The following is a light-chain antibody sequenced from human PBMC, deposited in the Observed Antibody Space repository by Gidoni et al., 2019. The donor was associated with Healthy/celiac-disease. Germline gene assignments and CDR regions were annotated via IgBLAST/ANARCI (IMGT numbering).Light chain of an antibody. Sequence: EIVLTQSPGTLSLSPGERATLSCRASQSVSSSYLAWYQQKPGQAHRLLIYGASSRATGIPDRFSGSGSGTDFTLTISRLEPEDFAVYYCQQYGSSSLTFXGXTKVEIK. CDR2: GAS. J-gene: IGKJ4*01. CDR1: QSVSSSY. CDR3: QQYGSSSLT. V-gene: IGKV3-20*01.